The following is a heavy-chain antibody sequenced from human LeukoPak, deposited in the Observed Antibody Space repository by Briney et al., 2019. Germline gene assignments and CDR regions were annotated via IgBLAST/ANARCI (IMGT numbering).Heavy chain of an antibody. V-gene: IGHV4-59*01. D-gene: IGHD6-13*01. J-gene: IGHJ3*02. CDR2: IYYSGST. CDR1: GGPISSYY. Sequence: PSETLSLTCTVSGGPISSYYWSWIRQPPGKGLEWIGYIYYSGSTNYNPSLKSRVTISVDTSKNQFSLKLSSVTAADTAVYYCARGGGIAAADAFDIWGQGTMVTVSS. CDR3: ARGGGIAAADAFDI.